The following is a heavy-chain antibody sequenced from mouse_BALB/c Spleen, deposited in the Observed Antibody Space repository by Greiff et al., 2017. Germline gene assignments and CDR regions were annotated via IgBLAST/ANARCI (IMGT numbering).Heavy chain of an antibody. CDR1: GFTFSSYA. CDR3: ARRDYRYEGAMDY. V-gene: IGHV5-9-3*01. J-gene: IGHJ4*01. Sequence: EVQLVESGGGLVKPGGSLKLSCAASGFTFSSYAMSWVRQTPEKRLEWVATISSGGSYTYYPDSVKGRFTISRDNAKNTLYLQMSSLRSEDTAMYYCARRDYRYEGAMDYWGQGTSVTVSS. D-gene: IGHD2-14*01. CDR2: ISSGGSYT.